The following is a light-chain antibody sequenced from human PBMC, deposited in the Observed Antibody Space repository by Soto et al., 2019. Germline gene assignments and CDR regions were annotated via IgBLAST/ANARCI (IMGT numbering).Light chain of an antibody. Sequence: DVQLTQSPSSLSASVGDRVTITCQASQDIVNYLNWYQQKPGKAPKLLIYDASNLQTGVSSRFSGSGSGTDFTFTISSLQPEDGATYYCQQFDNLPPMYTFGQGTKLEIK. CDR3: QQFDNLPPMYT. CDR2: DAS. CDR1: QDIVNY. V-gene: IGKV1-33*01. J-gene: IGKJ2*01.